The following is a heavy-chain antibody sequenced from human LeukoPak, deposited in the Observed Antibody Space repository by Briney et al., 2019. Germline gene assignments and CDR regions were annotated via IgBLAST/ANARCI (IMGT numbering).Heavy chain of an antibody. V-gene: IGHV4-59*01. CDR1: GGSISSYY. Sequence: PSETLSLTCTVSGGSISSYYWSWIRQPPRKGLEWIGYIYYSGSTNYNPSLKSRVTISVDTSKNQFSLKLSSVTAADTAVYYCARGSVRGVPADWGQGTLVTVSS. D-gene: IGHD2-2*01. CDR3: ARGSVRGVPAD. CDR2: IYYSGST. J-gene: IGHJ1*01.